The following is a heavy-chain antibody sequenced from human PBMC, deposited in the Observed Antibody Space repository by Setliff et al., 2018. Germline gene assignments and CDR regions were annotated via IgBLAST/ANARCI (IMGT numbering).Heavy chain of an antibody. CDR2: IYHSGTT. CDR3: AREGVGAGGYYWEVVRGMDV. J-gene: IGHJ6*02. CDR1: NYSISSAYY. V-gene: IGHV4-38-2*02. Sequence: SETLSLTCAVSNYSISSAYYWGWIRQSPGKGLEWIGSIYHSGTTYYNPSLKSRVTISMDTSKNHFSLQLSSVTAADTAVYYCAREGVGAGGYYWEVVRGMDVWGRGTTVTVSS. D-gene: IGHD3-10*01.